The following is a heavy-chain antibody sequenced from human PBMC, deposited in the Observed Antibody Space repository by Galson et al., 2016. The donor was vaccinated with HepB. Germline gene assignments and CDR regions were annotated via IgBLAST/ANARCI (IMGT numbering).Heavy chain of an antibody. J-gene: IGHJ4*02. V-gene: IGHV4-4*02. CDR1: GGSISSSNW. Sequence: SETLSLTCVVSGGSISSSNWWSWVRQPPGKGLEWIGEIHHSGNTNYNPSLESRVTISVDTSKNQFSLKLGSVTAADTAVYYCASVPVGGYPFDWWGQGTLVTVSS. D-gene: IGHD3-16*01. CDR3: ASVPVGGYPFDW. CDR2: IHHSGNT.